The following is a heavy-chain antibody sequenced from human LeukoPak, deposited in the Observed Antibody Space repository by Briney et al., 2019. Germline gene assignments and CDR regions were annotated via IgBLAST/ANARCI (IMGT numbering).Heavy chain of an antibody. D-gene: IGHD3-22*01. V-gene: IGHV3-48*01. Sequence: PGGSLRLSCADAGFTFSSYSMNWVRQAPGKGLEWVSYISSSSSTIYYANSVKGRFTISRDNAKNSLYLQMNSLRAEDTAVYYCARDYYDSSGDAFDIWGQGTMVTVSS. J-gene: IGHJ3*02. CDR1: GFTFSSYS. CDR2: ISSSSSTI. CDR3: ARDYYDSSGDAFDI.